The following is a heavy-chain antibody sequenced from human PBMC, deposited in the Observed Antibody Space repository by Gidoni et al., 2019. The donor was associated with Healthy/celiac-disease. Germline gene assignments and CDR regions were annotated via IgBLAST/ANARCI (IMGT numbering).Heavy chain of an antibody. CDR2: ISAYNGTT. Sequence: QVQLVQSGAEVKKPGASVKVSCKASGYTFTSYGISWVRQAPGQGLEWMGWISAYNGTTNYAQKLQGRVTMTPDTSTSTAYMELRSLRSDDTAVYYCARDVQDIVVVVAAKFSGVDAFDIWGQGTMVTVSS. CDR3: ARDVQDIVVVVAAKFSGVDAFDI. V-gene: IGHV1-18*01. CDR1: GYTFTSYG. D-gene: IGHD2-15*01. J-gene: IGHJ3*02.